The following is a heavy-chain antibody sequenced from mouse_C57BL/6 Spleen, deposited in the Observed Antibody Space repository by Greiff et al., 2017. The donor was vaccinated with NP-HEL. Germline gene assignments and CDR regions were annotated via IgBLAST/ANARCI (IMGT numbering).Heavy chain of an antibody. CDR2: IVRGGSYT. D-gene: IGHD4-1*01. J-gene: IGHJ2*01. V-gene: IGHV5-6*01. Sequence: EVQLVESGGDLVKPGGSLKLSCPPSGFTFSSYGMSWFRQTPDKGLGWVATIVRGGSYTYYPDSVKGRFTISRDNAKNTLYLQMSSLKSEDTAMYYCARPELTGTLTYFDYWGQGTTLTVSS. CDR1: GFTFSSYG. CDR3: ARPELTGTLTYFDY.